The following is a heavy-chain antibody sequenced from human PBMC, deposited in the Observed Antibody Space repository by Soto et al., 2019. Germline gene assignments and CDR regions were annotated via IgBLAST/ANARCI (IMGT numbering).Heavy chain of an antibody. V-gene: IGHV1-3*04. D-gene: IGHD4-17*01. CDR1: GYTFTTYS. CDR3: ARDGWVTTGRFDP. CDR2: IDTANGIT. J-gene: IGHJ5*02. Sequence: ASVKVSCKASGYTFTTYSLHWVRQAPGQRLEWMGWIDTANGITKYSQRFQGRVTISRDTSASTAYMELSTLRSEDTAVYYCARDGWVTTGRFDPWGQGTLVTVSS.